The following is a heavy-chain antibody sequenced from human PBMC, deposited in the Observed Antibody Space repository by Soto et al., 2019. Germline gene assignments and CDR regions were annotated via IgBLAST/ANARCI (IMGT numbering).Heavy chain of an antibody. J-gene: IGHJ6*03. CDR2: IWYDGSNK. V-gene: IGHV3-33*01. CDR3: ARGRCSSTSCSYDYYYMDV. CDR1: GFTFSGYA. Sequence: QMQLVESGGGVVQPGRSLSLSCAASGFTFSGYAMHWVRQAPGKGLEWVALIWYDGSNKYYADSVKGRFAISRDNSENTLYLQMNSLRAEDTAVYYCARGRCSSTSCSYDYYYMDVWGKGTTVTVSS. D-gene: IGHD2-2*01.